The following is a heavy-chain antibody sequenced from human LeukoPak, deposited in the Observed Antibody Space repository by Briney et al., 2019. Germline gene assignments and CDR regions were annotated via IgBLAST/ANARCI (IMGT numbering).Heavy chain of an antibody. D-gene: IGHD4-17*01. Sequence: PGGSLRLSCAASGFTFSSYEMNWVRQAPGKGLEWVSYISSSGSTIYYADSVKGRFTISRDNAKNSLYLQMNSLRAEDTAIYYCARGGDYGVKIDYWGQGTLVTVSS. CDR1: GFTFSSYE. J-gene: IGHJ4*02. CDR3: ARGGDYGVKIDY. V-gene: IGHV3-48*03. CDR2: ISSSGSTI.